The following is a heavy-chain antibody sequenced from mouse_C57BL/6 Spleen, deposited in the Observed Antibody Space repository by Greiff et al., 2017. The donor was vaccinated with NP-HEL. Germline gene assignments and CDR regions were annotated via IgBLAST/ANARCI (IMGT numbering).Heavy chain of an antibody. J-gene: IGHJ4*01. V-gene: IGHV1-64*01. CDR3: VCGFPYAMDY. CDR1: GYTFTSYW. CDR2: IHPNSGST. Sequence: QVQLQQPGAELVKPGASVKLSCKASGYTFTSYWMHWVKQRPGQGLEWIGMIHPNSGSTNYNEKFKSKATLTVDKSSSTAYMQLSSLTSEDSAVYYCVCGFPYAMDYWGQGTSVTVSS. D-gene: IGHD1-1*02.